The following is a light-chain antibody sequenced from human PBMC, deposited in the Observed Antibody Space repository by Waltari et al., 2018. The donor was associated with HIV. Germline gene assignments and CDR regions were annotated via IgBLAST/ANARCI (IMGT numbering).Light chain of an antibody. Sequence: SSELTQDPAVSVALGQTVRITCQGDSLRSYYASWFQQKPGQAPILVIYGKNNRPSGIPDLFSGSRSGNTASLTITGAQAEDEADYYCNSRDSSDNHLVFGGGTKLTVL. CDR1: SLRSYY. CDR3: NSRDSSDNHLV. J-gene: IGLJ3*02. CDR2: GKN. V-gene: IGLV3-19*01.